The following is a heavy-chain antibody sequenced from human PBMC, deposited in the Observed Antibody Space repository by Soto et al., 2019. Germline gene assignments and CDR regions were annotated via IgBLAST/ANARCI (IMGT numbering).Heavy chain of an antibody. CDR1: GFAFSSYS. V-gene: IGHV3-74*01. CDR3: LRDQRHWNEFADQ. D-gene: IGHD1-1*01. J-gene: IGHJ4*02. CDR2: ISQDGAIA. Sequence: PGWSMRLXCAASGFAFSSYSMNWVRQAPGKGLVWVSRISQDGAIATQADSVKGRFTISRDNAKNTLFLQMNSLRADDTAVYYCLRDQRHWNEFADQWGQGTLVTVSS.